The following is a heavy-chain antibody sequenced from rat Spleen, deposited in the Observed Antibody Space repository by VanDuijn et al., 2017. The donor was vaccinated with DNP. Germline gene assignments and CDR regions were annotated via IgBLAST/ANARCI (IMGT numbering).Heavy chain of an antibody. CDR2: IRYDGGTS. J-gene: IGHJ3*01. V-gene: IGHV5-22*01. CDR1: GFIFSDYY. CDR3: ARRGAKGLFAY. Sequence: EVQLVESGGGLVLPGRSQKLSCAASGFIFSDYYMAWVRQAPTKGLEWVAYIRYDGGTSYYGDSVKGRFTISRDNAKSTLYLQMNSLRSEDMATYYCARRGAKGLFAYWGQGTLVTVSS.